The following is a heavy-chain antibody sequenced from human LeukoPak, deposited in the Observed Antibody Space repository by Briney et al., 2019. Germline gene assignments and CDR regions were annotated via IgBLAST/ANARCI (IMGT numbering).Heavy chain of an antibody. CDR2: ISAYNGNT. CDR1: GYTFTSYG. CDR3: LPRIQLGVTFDY. V-gene: IGHV1-18*01. D-gene: IGHD5-18*01. Sequence: ASVKVSCKASGYTFTSYGFSWVRQAPGQGLEWMGWISAYNGNTNYAQKLQGRVTMTTDTSTRTAYMELRSLRSDDTAVYYCLPRIQLGVTFDYWGQGTLVTVSS. J-gene: IGHJ4*02.